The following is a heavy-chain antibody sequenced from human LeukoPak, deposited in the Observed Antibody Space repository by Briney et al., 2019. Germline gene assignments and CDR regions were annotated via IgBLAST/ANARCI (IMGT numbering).Heavy chain of an antibody. J-gene: IGHJ4*02. CDR3: AREMVAGTFDS. V-gene: IGHV3-11*01. D-gene: IGHD6-19*01. Sequence: GGSLRLSCVVSEFIVNDYYMSWIRQAPGKGLEWVADIGGSDSIVAYAASVRGRFSISRDFAKNSLYLEMNSLRAEDTAVYYYAREMVAGTFDSWGQGALVTVSS. CDR2: IGGSDSIV. CDR1: EFIVNDYY.